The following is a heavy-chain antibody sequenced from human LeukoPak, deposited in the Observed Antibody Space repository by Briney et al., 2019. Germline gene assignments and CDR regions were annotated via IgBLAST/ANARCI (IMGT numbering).Heavy chain of an antibody. D-gene: IGHD6-19*01. CDR1: GFTFGDYA. CDR3: TRGKRSGWPKRNHYFDY. CDR2: IRSNAYGGTT. Sequence: GGPLRLSCTASGFTFGDYAMSWVRQAPGKGLEWVGFIRSNAYGGTTEYAASVKGRFTISRDDSKSIAYLQMNSLKAEDTAVYYCTRGKRSGWPKRNHYFDYWGQGTLVTVS. J-gene: IGHJ4*02. V-gene: IGHV3-49*04.